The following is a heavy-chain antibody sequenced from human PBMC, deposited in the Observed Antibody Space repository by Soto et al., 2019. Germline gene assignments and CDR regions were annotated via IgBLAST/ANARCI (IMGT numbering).Heavy chain of an antibody. J-gene: IGHJ6*02. V-gene: IGHV1-69*06. CDR3: ARVGLRTQPLGV. D-gene: IGHD3-16*01. Sequence: SVKVSCKASGWTFSSYAISWVRQAPGQGLEWMGGIIPIFGTANYAQKFQGRVTITADKSTSTAYMELSSLRSEDTAVYYCARVGLRTQPLGVWGQGTTVTVSS. CDR2: IIPIFGTA. CDR1: GWTFSSYA.